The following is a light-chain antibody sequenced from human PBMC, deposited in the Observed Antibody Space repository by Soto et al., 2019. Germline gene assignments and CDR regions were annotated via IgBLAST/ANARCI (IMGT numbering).Light chain of an antibody. CDR2: EGT. Sequence: QSVLTQPASVSGSPGQSITISCTGTSSDVGSYDLVSWYQQHPGKAPKLLIYEGTKRPSGVSNRLSGSWSGNTASLTISGLQAEDEADYYCCSHAGSSTVVFGGGTKVTVL. V-gene: IGLV2-23*01. CDR3: CSHAGSSTVV. CDR1: SSDVGSYDL. J-gene: IGLJ3*02.